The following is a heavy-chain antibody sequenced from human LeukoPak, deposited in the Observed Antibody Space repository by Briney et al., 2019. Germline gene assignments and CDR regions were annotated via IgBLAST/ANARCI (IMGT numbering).Heavy chain of an antibody. V-gene: IGHV4-59*01. J-gene: IGHJ6*02. Sequence: PSETLSLTCTVSGGSISSYYWSWIRQPPGKGLEWIGYIYYSGSTNYNPSLKSRVTISVDTSKNQFSLRLSSVTAADTAVYYCARDDGNYYYYGMDVWGQGTTVTVSS. CDR1: GGSISSYY. CDR3: ARDDGNYYYYGMDV. D-gene: IGHD1-1*01. CDR2: IYYSGST.